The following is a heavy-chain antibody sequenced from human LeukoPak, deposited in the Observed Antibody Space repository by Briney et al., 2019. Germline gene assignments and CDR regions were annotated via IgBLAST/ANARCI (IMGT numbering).Heavy chain of an antibody. CDR1: GYPFTTYY. V-gene: IGHV1-2*02. D-gene: IGHD4-17*01. J-gene: IGHJ4*02. CDR2: INPKNGDS. Sequence: ASVNVSCKASGYPFTTYYIHWVRQAPGQGLEWMGCINPKNGDSKYAQKFQGRVTMTRATSIATAYMEVSRLTSDDTAVYFCARAGYDYGDSSDFWGQGTLVTVSS. CDR3: ARAGYDYGDSSDF.